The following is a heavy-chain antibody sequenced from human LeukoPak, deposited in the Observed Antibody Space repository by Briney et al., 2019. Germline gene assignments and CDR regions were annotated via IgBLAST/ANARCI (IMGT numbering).Heavy chain of an antibody. Sequence: GESLRLSCAASGFTFSSYAMSWVRQAPGKGLEWVANIKQDGSEKYYVDSVKGRFTISRDNAKNTLYLQMNSLRAEDTAVYYCAREATDYYDYWGQGTLVTVSS. CDR1: GFTFSSYA. CDR2: IKQDGSEK. CDR3: AREATDYYDY. J-gene: IGHJ4*02. V-gene: IGHV3-7*01.